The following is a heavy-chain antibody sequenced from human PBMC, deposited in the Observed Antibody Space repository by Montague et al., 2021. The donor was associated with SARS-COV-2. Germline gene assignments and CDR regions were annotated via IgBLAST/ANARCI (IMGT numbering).Heavy chain of an antibody. Sequence: TLSLTCTVSGGSISSGGYYWSWIRQHPGKGLEWIGYIYYSGSTYYXPSLKSRVTISVDTSKNQFSLKLSSVTAADTAVYYCARTYYDILTGYYNFDYWGQGTLVTVSS. CDR2: IYYSGST. CDR3: ARTYYDILTGYYNFDY. D-gene: IGHD3-9*01. J-gene: IGHJ4*02. CDR1: GGSISSGGYY. V-gene: IGHV4-31*03.